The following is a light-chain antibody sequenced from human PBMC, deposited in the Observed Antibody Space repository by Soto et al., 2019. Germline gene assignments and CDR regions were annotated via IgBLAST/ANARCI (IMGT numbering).Light chain of an antibody. CDR1: QSVSSN. Sequence: EIAMTQSPATLSVSPGERATLSCRASQSVSSNLAWYQQKPGQAPRLLIYGASTRATGIPARFSGSGSGTEFTLTISSLQSEDFSVYYCQQYNNWHALTFGGGTKVEIK. CDR3: QQYNNWHALT. V-gene: IGKV3-15*01. CDR2: GAS. J-gene: IGKJ4*01.